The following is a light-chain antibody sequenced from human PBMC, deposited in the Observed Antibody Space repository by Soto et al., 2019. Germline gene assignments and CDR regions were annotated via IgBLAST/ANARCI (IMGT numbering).Light chain of an antibody. CDR2: GAS. J-gene: IGKJ3*01. V-gene: IGKV3-20*01. CDR1: QSVSSSY. CDR3: QQYGSSPFT. Sequence: EIWLTQSPGTLSLSPGERATLSCWASQSVSSSYLAWYQQKPGQAHRLLIYGASSRATGIPDRFSGSGSGTDFTLTISRLEPEDFAVYYCQQYGSSPFTFGPGTKVDI.